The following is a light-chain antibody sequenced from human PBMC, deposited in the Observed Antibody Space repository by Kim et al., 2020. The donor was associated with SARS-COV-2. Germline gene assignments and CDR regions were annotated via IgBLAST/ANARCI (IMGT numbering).Light chain of an antibody. CDR2: SNQ. J-gene: IGLJ3*02. CDR3: ASWDDCLNGPV. Sequence: GQGVTMSCATRKSDTGNNFVDWNQAHQGEDPKLLVYSNQKRPSGVPGRFSGYKSDTSASLAIAGLRCADETDYYCASWDDCLNGPVFGGGTQLTVL. CDR1: KSDTGNNF. V-gene: IGLV1-47*02.